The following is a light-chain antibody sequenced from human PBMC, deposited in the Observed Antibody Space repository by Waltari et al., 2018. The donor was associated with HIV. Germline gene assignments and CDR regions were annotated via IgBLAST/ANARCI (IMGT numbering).Light chain of an antibody. Sequence: YELTQPPSVSVAPGQTALITCPGDKLGQKYAHWYQQKSGQSPVLLIYEDSKRRSGIPERFSGSISGDTATLTISGTQAEDEADYHCQAWDRSTVIFAGGTKLTVL. CDR3: QAWDRSTVI. CDR2: EDS. V-gene: IGLV3-1*01. CDR1: KLGQKY. J-gene: IGLJ2*01.